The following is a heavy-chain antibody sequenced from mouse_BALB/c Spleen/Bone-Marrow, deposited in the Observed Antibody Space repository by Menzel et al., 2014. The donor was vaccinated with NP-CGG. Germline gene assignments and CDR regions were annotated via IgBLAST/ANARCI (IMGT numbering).Heavy chain of an antibody. CDR2: ILPGSDNT. J-gene: IGHJ2*01. Sequence: VKVVESGGELMKPGASVKISCKATGYTFSNYWIQWVKQRPGHGPEWIGEILPGSDNTNYNEKFKGKATFTADTSSNTAYMQPSSLTSEDSAVYYCARGNPFDFWGQGTTLTVSS. V-gene: IGHV1-9*01. CDR3: ARGNPFDF. CDR1: GYTFSNYW.